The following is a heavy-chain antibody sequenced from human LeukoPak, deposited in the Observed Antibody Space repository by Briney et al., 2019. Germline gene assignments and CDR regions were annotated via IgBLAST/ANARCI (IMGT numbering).Heavy chain of an antibody. CDR3: AGIQPEGVYYYYGMDV. J-gene: IGHJ6*02. CDR1: GGSFSGYY. CDR2: INHSGST. V-gene: IGHV4-34*01. D-gene: IGHD5-18*01. Sequence: SETLSLTCAVYGGSFSGYYWSWIRQPPGKGPEWIGEINHSGSTNYNPSLKSRVTISVDTSKNQFSLKLSSVTAADTAVYYCAGIQPEGVYYYYGMDVWGQGTTVTVSS.